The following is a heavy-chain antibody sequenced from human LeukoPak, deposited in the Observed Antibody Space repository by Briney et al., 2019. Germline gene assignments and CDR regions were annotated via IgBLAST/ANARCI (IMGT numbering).Heavy chain of an antibody. CDR2: IEADRRQK. V-gene: IGHV3-7*01. D-gene: IGHD3-22*01. CDR1: EFTFSDYC. CDR3: AGEKYYFENGGYSKAFEI. J-gene: IGHJ3*02. Sequence: PGGSLRLSCAASEFTFSDYCMNWVRQAPGKGLEWVANIEADRRQKNYTDSVKGRFTISRDNAENSLYLQMNNLRAEDTAVYYCAGEKYYFENGGYSKAFEIWGQGTMVTVSS.